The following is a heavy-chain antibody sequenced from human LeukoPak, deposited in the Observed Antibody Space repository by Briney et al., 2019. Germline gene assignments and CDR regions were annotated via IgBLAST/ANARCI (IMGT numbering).Heavy chain of an antibody. CDR2: IRSKAYGGTT. J-gene: IGHJ4*02. V-gene: IGHV3-49*04. D-gene: IGHD6-13*01. CDR1: GFTFGDYA. CDR3: TRVDHLAIRIAAAALDY. Sequence: GGSLRLSCTASGFTFGDYAMSWVRQAPGKGLEWVGFIRSKAYGGTTEYAASVKGRFTISRDDSKSIAYLQMNSLKTEDTAVYYCTRVDHLAIRIAAAALDYWGQGTLVTVSS.